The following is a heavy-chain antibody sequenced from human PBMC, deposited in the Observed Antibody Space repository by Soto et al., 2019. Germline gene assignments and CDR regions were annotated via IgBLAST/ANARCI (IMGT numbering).Heavy chain of an antibody. CDR1: GFTFSSYG. Sequence: QVQLVESGGGVVQPGRSLRLSCAASGFTFSSYGTHWVRQAPGKGLEWVAVISYDGSNKYYADSVKGRFTISRDNSKNTLYLQMNSLRAEDTAVYYCAKDMDYYDSSGFDYWGQGTLVTVSS. CDR2: ISYDGSNK. J-gene: IGHJ4*02. D-gene: IGHD3-22*01. V-gene: IGHV3-30*18. CDR3: AKDMDYYDSSGFDY.